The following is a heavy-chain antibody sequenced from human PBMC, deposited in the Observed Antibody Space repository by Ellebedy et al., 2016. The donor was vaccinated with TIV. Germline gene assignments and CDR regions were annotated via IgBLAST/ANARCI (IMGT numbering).Heavy chain of an antibody. Sequence: GGSLRLXCQGVADTFSTFWIAWVRQMPGKGLEWMGVIYPGDSDVRYSPSFQGQVTISADKSVTTAYLQWTSLKASDTAMYYCARLAIVEPPLPKGGFDPWGQGTLVTVSS. CDR2: IYPGDSDV. CDR1: ADTFSTFW. CDR3: ARLAIVEPPLPKGGFDP. D-gene: IGHD2-21*01. V-gene: IGHV5-51*01. J-gene: IGHJ5*02.